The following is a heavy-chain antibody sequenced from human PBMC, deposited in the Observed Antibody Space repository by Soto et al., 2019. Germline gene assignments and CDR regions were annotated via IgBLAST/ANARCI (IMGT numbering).Heavy chain of an antibody. CDR1: GFTFSSYS. D-gene: IGHD4-17*01. CDR3: ARDLDYGEGPGYFDY. J-gene: IGHJ4*02. Sequence: EVQLVESGGGLVKPGGSLRLSCAASGFTFSSYSMNWVRQAPGKGLEWVSSISSSSSYIYYADSVKGRFTISRDNAKNSLYLQMNSLRAEDTAVYYCARDLDYGEGPGYFDYWGQGTLVTVSS. CDR2: ISSSSSYI. V-gene: IGHV3-21*01.